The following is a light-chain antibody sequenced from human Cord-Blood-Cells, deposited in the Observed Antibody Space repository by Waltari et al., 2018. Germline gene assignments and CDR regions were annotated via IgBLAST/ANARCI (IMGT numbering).Light chain of an antibody. Sequence: ELVLTPSPRTLSLSPGERATLSCRASQSVSSSYLAWYQQKPGQAPRLLIYGASSRATGIPDRFSGSGSGTDFTLTISRLEPEDFAVYYCQQYGSSPLTFGQGTKLEIK. CDR3: QQYGSSPLT. J-gene: IGKJ2*01. CDR2: GAS. CDR1: QSVSSSY. V-gene: IGKV3-20*01.